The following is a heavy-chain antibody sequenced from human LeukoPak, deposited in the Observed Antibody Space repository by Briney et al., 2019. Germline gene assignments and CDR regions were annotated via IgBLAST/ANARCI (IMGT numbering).Heavy chain of an antibody. CDR1: GGSFSGYY. CDR3: ARGGSEYYDILTGPQGSWYFDL. D-gene: IGHD3-9*01. J-gene: IGHJ2*01. V-gene: IGHV4-34*01. CDR2: INHSGST. Sequence: SETLSLTCAVYGGSFSGYYWSWIRQPPGKGLEWIGEINHSGSTNYNPSLKSRVTISVDTSKNQFSLKLSPVTAADTAVYYCARGGSEYYDILTGPQGSWYFDLWGRGTLVTVSS.